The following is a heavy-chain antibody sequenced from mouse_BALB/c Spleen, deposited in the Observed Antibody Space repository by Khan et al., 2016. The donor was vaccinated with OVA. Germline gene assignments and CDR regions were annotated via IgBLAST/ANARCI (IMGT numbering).Heavy chain of an antibody. D-gene: IGHD4-1*01. V-gene: IGHV5-6*01. CDR2: MSSGGDYT. Sequence: EVQGVESGGDSVKPGGSLKLSCAASGFTFSSYSMSWVRQTPDKRLEWVATMSSGGDYTYYPDSVKGRFTISRDNAKNTLYLQMSSLRSEDTAMYYCASHLTGSFAYWGQGTLVTVSA. CDR3: ASHLTGSFAY. J-gene: IGHJ3*01. CDR1: GFTFSSYS.